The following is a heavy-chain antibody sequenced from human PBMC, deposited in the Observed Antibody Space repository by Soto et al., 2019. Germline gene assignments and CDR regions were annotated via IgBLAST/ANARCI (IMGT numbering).Heavy chain of an antibody. Sequence: GASVKVSCKVSGYSLSDLSIHWVRQAPGKGLEGMVGLDAEDGETNYAQKLQGSGTMTEDTSTDTAYMELSSLTSEDTAMYDCATFPRTIVRTPTAIWSFDSWGQGTLVTVSS. CDR1: GYSLSDLS. V-gene: IGHV1-24*01. J-gene: IGHJ4*02. CDR3: ATFPRTIVRTPTAIWSFDS. D-gene: IGHD2-2*01. CDR2: LDAEDGET.